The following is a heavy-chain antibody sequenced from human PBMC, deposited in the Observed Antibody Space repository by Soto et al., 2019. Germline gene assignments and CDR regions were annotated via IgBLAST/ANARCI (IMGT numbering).Heavy chain of an antibody. Sequence: EVQLVESGGGLVQPGGSLKLSGAASGFIFSGSAIHWVRQASGKGLEWVGRIRSRANNFATSSAASVKGRFTFSRDDSKNTAYLQMNTLKPEDTAVYYCARGQGAAIGDYYYHGMDVWGQGTTVTVSS. J-gene: IGHJ6*02. V-gene: IGHV3-73*02. CDR1: GFIFSGSA. D-gene: IGHD2-2*02. CDR2: IRSRANNFAT. CDR3: ARGQGAAIGDYYYHGMDV.